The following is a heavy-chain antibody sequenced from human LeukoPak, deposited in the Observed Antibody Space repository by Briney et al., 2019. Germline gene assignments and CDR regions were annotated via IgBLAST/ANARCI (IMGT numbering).Heavy chain of an antibody. D-gene: IGHD3-10*01. Sequence: SETLSLTCTVSGGSISSSSYYWGWIRQPPGKGLEWIGSIYYSGSTYYNPSLKSRVTISVDTSKNQFSLKLSSVTAADTAVYYCARHEVKAAWFGHSVGWFDPRGQGTLVTVSS. V-gene: IGHV4-39*01. CDR2: IYYSGST. CDR1: GGSISSSSYY. J-gene: IGHJ5*02. CDR3: ARHEVKAAWFGHSVGWFDP.